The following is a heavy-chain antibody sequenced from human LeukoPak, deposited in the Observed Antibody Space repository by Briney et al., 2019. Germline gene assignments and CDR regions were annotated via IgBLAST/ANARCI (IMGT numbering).Heavy chain of an antibody. D-gene: IGHD6-25*01. J-gene: IGHJ4*02. CDR2: IYTTGST. CDR1: GGSHSSYY. Sequence: SVTLSLMCSVWGGSHSSYYGRWIRQPPGKGLVWIGYIYTTGSTNYNPALKSRVTITVGASKNQSPQKLSSVTAADTAVYYCARHRRSSVFDSWGQGTLVTVSS. V-gene: IGHV4-4*08. CDR3: ARHRRSSVFDS.